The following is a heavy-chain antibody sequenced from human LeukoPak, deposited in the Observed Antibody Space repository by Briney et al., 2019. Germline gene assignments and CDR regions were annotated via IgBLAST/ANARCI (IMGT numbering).Heavy chain of an antibody. J-gene: IGHJ5*02. CDR1: GGSISSSSYY. CDR2: IYYSGSI. CDR3: ARSSGYSSSGGLNWFDI. V-gene: IGHV4-39*01. Sequence: SETLSLTCTVSGGSISSSSYYWGWIRQPPGKGLEWIGSIYYSGSIYYNPSLKSRVSICVVTSKHQFSLKLSSVAAADTAVYYCARSSGYSSSGGLNWFDIGGRGTVVSVS. D-gene: IGHD6-13*01.